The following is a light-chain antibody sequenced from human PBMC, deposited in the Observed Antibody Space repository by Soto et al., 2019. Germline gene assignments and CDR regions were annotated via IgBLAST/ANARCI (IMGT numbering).Light chain of an antibody. Sequence: EIVLTQSPGTLSLSPGERATLSCRASQSVDSRYLAWYQQKPGQAPRLLIYGASSRATGIPDRFIGSGSGTDFTLTICRLEPEDFAVDYCQQYVSSQWTFGQGTKVEIK. CDR2: GAS. V-gene: IGKV3-20*01. CDR3: QQYVSSQWT. CDR1: QSVDSRY. J-gene: IGKJ1*01.